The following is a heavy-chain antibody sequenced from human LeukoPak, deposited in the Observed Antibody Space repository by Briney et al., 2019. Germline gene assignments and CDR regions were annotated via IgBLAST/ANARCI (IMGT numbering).Heavy chain of an antibody. J-gene: IGHJ6*03. D-gene: IGHD2-8*01. CDR1: GYTFTSYG. V-gene: IGHV1-18*01. CDR2: ISAYNGNT. Sequence: GASVKVSCKASGYTFTSYGISWVRQAPGQGLEWMGWISAYNGNTNYAQKLQGRVTMTTDTSTSTAYMELRSLRSDDTAVYYCAGDGPCTNGVCYSYLWYYYYYMDVWGKGTTVTVSS. CDR3: AGDGPCTNGVCYSYLWYYYYYMDV.